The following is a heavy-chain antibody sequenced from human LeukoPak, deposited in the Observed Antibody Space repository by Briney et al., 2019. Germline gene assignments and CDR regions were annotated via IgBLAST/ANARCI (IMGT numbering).Heavy chain of an antibody. D-gene: IGHD2-15*01. CDR1: GFTFSSYA. J-gene: IGHJ3*02. V-gene: IGHV3-23*01. CDR3: AKDEGVVVVAASGAGFFDI. Sequence: PGGSLRLSRAASGFTFSSYAMSWVRQAPGKGLEWVSAISGSGGSTYYADSVKGRFTISRDNSKNTLYLQMNSLRAEDTAVYYCAKDEGVVVVAASGAGFFDIWGQGTMVTVSS. CDR2: ISGSGGST.